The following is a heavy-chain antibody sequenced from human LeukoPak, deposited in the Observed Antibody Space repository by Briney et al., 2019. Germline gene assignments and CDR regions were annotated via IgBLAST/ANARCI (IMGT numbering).Heavy chain of an antibody. CDR1: GGSISSRTYY. J-gene: IGHJ4*02. V-gene: IGHV4-39*01. D-gene: IGHD3-16*01. CDR3: ARLDDSIWGSFHY. CDR2: PSYSGST. Sequence: SETLSLTCTVSGGSISSRTYYWGWIRQPPGKGLEWVGSPSYSGSTYYNPSLKSRITISVDTSKNQFSLKLSSVTAADTAVYYCARLDDSIWGSFHYWGQGTLVTVSS.